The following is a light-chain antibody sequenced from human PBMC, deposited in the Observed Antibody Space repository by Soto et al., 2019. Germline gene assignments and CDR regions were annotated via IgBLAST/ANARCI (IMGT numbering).Light chain of an antibody. CDR1: QDISNY. CDR2: DAS. CDR3: QQYDNLPLT. V-gene: IGKV1-33*01. J-gene: IGKJ4*01. Sequence: DIQMPQSPSSLSASVGDRVTITCQASQDISNYLNWYQQKPGKAPKLLIYDASKLETVVPSRFSGSGSGTDFTFTISSLQPEDIATYYCQQYDNLPLTFCGGTKLEIK.